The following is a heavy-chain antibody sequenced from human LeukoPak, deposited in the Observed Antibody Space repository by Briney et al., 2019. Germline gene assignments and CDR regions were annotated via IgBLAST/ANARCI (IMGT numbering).Heavy chain of an antibody. Sequence: GGSLRLSCAGSGYSFRSHSMNWVRQAPGKGLEWVSSISSISHYIYYADSVKGRFTISRDNAKNSLYLQMNSLRAEDTALYYCTRDYYDSSGLPFDYGGQGTLVTVSS. J-gene: IGHJ4*02. CDR3: TRDYYDSSGLPFDY. CDR2: ISSISHYI. V-gene: IGHV3-21*01. D-gene: IGHD3-22*01. CDR1: GYSFRSHS.